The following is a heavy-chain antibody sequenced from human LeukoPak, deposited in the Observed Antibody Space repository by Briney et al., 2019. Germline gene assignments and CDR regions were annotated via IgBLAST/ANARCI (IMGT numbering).Heavy chain of an antibody. D-gene: IGHD1-26*01. V-gene: IGHV1-69*13. CDR3: ARGIVGATVYFDY. CDR1: GRTFSSYA. J-gene: IGHJ4*02. Sequence: ASVKVSCKASGRTFSSYAISWVRQAPGQGLEWMGGIIPIFGTANYAQKFQGRVTITADESTSTAYMELSSLRSEDTAVYYCARGIVGATVYFDYWGQGTLVTVSS. CDR2: IIPIFGTA.